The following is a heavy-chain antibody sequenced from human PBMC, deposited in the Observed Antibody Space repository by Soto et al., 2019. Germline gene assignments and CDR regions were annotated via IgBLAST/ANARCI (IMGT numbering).Heavy chain of an antibody. CDR3: ASGYYDFWSGPGDYGMDV. CDR2: IWSDGSNK. J-gene: IGHJ6*02. CDR1: GFTFSSYG. D-gene: IGHD3-3*01. V-gene: IGHV3-33*01. Sequence: QVQLVESGGGVVQPGRSLRLSCAASGFTFSSYGMHWVRQAPGKGLEWVAVIWSDGSNKYYADSVKGRFTISRDNSKNTLYLQMNSLRAEHTAVYYCASGYYDFWSGPGDYGMDVWGQGTTVTVSS.